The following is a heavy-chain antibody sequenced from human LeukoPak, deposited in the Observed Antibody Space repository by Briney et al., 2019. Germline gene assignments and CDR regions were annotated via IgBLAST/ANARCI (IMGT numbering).Heavy chain of an antibody. Sequence: GGSLRLSCAASGITFRNYWMSWVRQAPGKGLEWVAFIKEDGSDKHYVDSVKGRFTISRDNAQTSLYLQMNSLRAEDTAVYFCHQPVTLPAWGQGTLVTVSS. D-gene: IGHD2-2*01. CDR1: GITFRNYW. CDR2: IKEDGSDK. CDR3: HQPVTLPA. V-gene: IGHV3-7*01. J-gene: IGHJ5*02.